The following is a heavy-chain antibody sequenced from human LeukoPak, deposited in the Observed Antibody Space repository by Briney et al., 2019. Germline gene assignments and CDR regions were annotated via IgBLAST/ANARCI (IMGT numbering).Heavy chain of an antibody. D-gene: IGHD3-10*01. CDR2: IYYSGST. J-gene: IGHJ4*02. V-gene: IGHV4-59*12. CDR1: GGSISSYY. CDR3: ARENMVRGVIGY. Sequence: PSETLSLTCTVSGGSISSYYWSWIRQPPGKGLEWIGYIYYSGSTNYNPSLKSRVTISVDTSKNQFSLKLSSVTAADTAVYYCARENMVRGVIGYWGQGTLVTVSS.